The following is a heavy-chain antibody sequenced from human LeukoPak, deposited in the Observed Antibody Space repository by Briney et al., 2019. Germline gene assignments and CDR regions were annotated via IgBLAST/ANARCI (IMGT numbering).Heavy chain of an antibody. CDR1: GFTFSNAW. V-gene: IGHV3-15*01. J-gene: IGHJ4*02. D-gene: IGHD1-26*01. Sequence: GGSLRLSCAASGFTFSNAWMSWVRQAPGKGLEWVGRIKSKTDGGTTDYAARVKGRFIISRDDSKNTLYLQMNSLKTEDTAVYYRTPNWDRAGSYYCPTPAVEYWGQGTLVTGSS. CDR3: TPNWDRAGSYYCPTPAVEY. CDR2: IKSKTDGGTT.